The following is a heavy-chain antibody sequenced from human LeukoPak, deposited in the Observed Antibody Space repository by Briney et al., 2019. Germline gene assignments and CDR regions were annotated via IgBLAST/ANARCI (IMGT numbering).Heavy chain of an antibody. CDR3: ARIGKAAARFAFEI. D-gene: IGHD6-13*01. V-gene: IGHV4-59*01. J-gene: IGHJ3*02. Sequence: PSETLSLTCTVSGGSISSYYWSWIRQPPGKGLEWIGYIYYSGSTNYNPSLKSRVTISVDTSKNQFSLTLSSVTAADTAVYYCARIGKAAARFAFEIWGQGTMVTVSS. CDR1: GGSISSYY. CDR2: IYYSGST.